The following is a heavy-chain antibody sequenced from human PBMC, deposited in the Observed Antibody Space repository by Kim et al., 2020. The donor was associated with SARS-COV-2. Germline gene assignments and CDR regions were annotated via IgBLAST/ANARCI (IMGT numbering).Heavy chain of an antibody. J-gene: IGHJ4*02. D-gene: IGHD2-2*01. CDR3: AKGGCSDSTMYY. CDR2: ISTSSSR. CDR1: GFAFSSFN. V-gene: IGHV3-21*01. Sequence: GGSLRLSCAASGFAFSSFNMNWVRQAPGKGLEWVSSISTSSSRFYADSVKGRFTISRDNAQNFLYLHLNNRRAADTTVYYCAKGGCSDSTMYYRGQGALV.